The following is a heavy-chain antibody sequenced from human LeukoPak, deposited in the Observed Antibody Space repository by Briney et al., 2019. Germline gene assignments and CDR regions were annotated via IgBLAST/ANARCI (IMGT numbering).Heavy chain of an antibody. CDR2: IIPILGIA. V-gene: IGHV1-69*04. J-gene: IGHJ6*02. Sequence: ASVKVSCKASGGTFSSYAISWVRQPPGQGLEWMGRIIPILGIANYAQKFQGRVTITADKSTSTAYMELSSLRSEDTAVYYCARRSDGSGSYYDYYYYGMDVWGQGITVTVSS. D-gene: IGHD3-10*01. CDR1: GGTFSSYA. CDR3: ARRSDGSGSYYDYYYYGMDV.